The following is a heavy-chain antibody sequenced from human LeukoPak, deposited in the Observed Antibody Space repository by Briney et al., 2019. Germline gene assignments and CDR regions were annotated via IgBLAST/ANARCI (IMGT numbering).Heavy chain of an antibody. CDR3: AHSLYDNLFDY. Sequence: SGPTLVNPTQTLTLTCTFSGFSLSTSGVGVSWIRQPPGKALEWLALFSCDDDKRYSLSLKSRLTITKDTSKKQVVLTMTNMDPVDTATYYCAHSLYDNLFDYWGQGTLVTVSS. V-gene: IGHV2-5*02. CDR1: GFSLSTSGVG. CDR2: FSCDDDK. D-gene: IGHD5/OR15-5a*01. J-gene: IGHJ4*02.